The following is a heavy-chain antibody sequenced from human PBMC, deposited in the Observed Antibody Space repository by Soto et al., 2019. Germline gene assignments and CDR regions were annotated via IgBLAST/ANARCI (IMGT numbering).Heavy chain of an antibody. CDR1: GGSISRGGYY. J-gene: IGHJ4*02. CDR2: SSYTAST. CDR3: ARVGYTYGLDS. D-gene: IGHD5-18*01. Sequence: SETLSLTCSVSGGSISRGGYYWTWIRQHPGKGLEYIGYSSYTASTDYNPSPKSRVTISLDTSMNQFTLSMRTVTAADTAIYDCARVGYTYGLDSWGQGTLVPVSS. V-gene: IGHV4-31*03.